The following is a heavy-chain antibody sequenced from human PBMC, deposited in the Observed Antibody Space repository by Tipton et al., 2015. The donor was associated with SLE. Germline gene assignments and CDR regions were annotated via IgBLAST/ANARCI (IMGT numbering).Heavy chain of an antibody. J-gene: IGHJ6*03. D-gene: IGHD6-13*01. CDR3: AGVSGGIAYMDV. Sequence: TLSLTCTVSGGSISSGSYYWSWIRQPAGKGLEWIGRIYTSGSTNYNPSLKSRVTISVDTSKNQFSLKLSSVTAADTAVYYCAGVSGGIAYMDVWGKGTTVTFSS. CDR1: GGSISSGSYY. CDR2: IYTSGST. V-gene: IGHV4-61*02.